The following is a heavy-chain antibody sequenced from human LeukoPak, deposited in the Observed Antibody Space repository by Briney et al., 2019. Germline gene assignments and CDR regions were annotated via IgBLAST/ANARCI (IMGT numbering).Heavy chain of an antibody. CDR3: ARAAEDGYNYDAFDI. CDR1: GGSISSYY. Sequence: SETLSLTCTVSGGSISSYYWSWIRQPPGKGLEWIGYIYYSGSTNYNPSLKSRVTISVDTSKNQFSLKLSSVTAADTAVYYCARAAEDGYNYDAFDIWGQGTMVTVSS. V-gene: IGHV4-59*12. CDR2: IYYSGST. D-gene: IGHD5-24*01. J-gene: IGHJ3*02.